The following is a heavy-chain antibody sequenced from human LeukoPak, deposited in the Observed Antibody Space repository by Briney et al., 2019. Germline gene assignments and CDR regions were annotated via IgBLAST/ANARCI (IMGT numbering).Heavy chain of an antibody. Sequence: ASVKVSCKASGYTFTSYGISWVRQAPGQGLEWMGWISAYNGNTNYAQKLQGRVTMTTDTSTSTAYMELRSLRSDDTAVYYCATSIAAAGTKIYYFDYWGRGTLVTVSS. CDR3: ATSIAAAGTKIYYFDY. CDR1: GYTFTSYG. J-gene: IGHJ4*02. CDR2: ISAYNGNT. D-gene: IGHD6-13*01. V-gene: IGHV1-18*01.